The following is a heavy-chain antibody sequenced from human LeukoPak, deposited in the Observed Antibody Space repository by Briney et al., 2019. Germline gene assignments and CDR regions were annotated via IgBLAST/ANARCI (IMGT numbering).Heavy chain of an antibody. D-gene: IGHD3-10*01. Sequence: KRGESLQISCKGSGYSFTSYWIGWVRQMPGKGLEWMGIIYPGDSDTRYSPSFQGQVTISADKSISTAYLQWSSLKASDTAMYYCARHYYGSGSYFGYYYYYMDVWGKGTTVTVSS. CDR1: GYSFTSYW. V-gene: IGHV5-51*01. CDR3: ARHYYGSGSYFGYYYYYMDV. CDR2: IYPGDSDT. J-gene: IGHJ6*03.